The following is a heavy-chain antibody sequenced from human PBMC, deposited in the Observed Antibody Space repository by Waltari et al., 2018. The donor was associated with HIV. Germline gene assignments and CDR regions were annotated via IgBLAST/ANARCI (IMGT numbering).Heavy chain of an antibody. J-gene: IGHJ5*02. CDR3: AKPYCSSSTCIKGIDGNLFDP. CDR1: GYIFTTYA. CDR2: IHTTTRNP. Sequence: QVQLVQSGSELKKPGASVKVSCKASGYIFTTYAMNWVRQAPGQGLEWMGWIHTTTRNPTHAQVFTGRFLCSLYTYVSTAYLQISSLKTEDTAVYYCAKPYCSSSTCIKGIDGNLFDPWGQGTLVTVSS. D-gene: IGHD2-2*01. V-gene: IGHV7-4-1*02.